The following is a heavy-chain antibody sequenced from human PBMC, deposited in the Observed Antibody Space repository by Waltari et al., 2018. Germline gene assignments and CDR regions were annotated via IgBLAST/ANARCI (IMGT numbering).Heavy chain of an antibody. Sequence: QVQLVDSGGGVVQPGRSLGLSCAASGFTFSCSGLPWVRQAPGKGLEWVALIWHDGRKDFYADSVKGRFTISRDNSRNTMYMQMNSLRAEDTAVYYCTRDVSSIYFDYWGQGTLVTVSS. CDR3: TRDVSSIYFDY. D-gene: IGHD6-19*01. CDR1: GFTFSCSG. CDR2: IWHDGRKD. J-gene: IGHJ4*02. V-gene: IGHV3-33*01.